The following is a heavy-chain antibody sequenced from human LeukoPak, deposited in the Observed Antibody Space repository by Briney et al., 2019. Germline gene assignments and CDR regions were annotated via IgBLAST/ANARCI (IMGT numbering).Heavy chain of an antibody. J-gene: IGHJ4*02. CDR3: ARVYCSSTSCYKDY. CDR2: ISAYNGNT. D-gene: IGHD2-2*02. V-gene: IGHV1-18*01. Sequence: ASVKVSCKASGYTFISYDINWVRQATGQGLEWMGWISAYNGNTNYAQKLQGRVTMTTDTSTSTAYMELRSLRSDDTAVYYCARVYCSSTSCYKDYWGQGTLVTVSS. CDR1: GYTFISYD.